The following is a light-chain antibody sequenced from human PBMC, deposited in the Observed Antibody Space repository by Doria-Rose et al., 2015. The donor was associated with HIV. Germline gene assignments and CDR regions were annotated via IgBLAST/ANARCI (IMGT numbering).Light chain of an antibody. CDR1: QRVKSSY. V-gene: IGKV3-20*01. Sequence: TQSPGTLSLSPGERATLSCRASQRVKSSYLAWYKQRPGHAHRILIYDASSRATGIPDRFSGSRSGTDFTLTNSRLGPEDVAVYYCQQYGTSRGTFGQGTRLEIK. CDR2: DAS. CDR3: QQYGTSRGT. J-gene: IGKJ5*01.